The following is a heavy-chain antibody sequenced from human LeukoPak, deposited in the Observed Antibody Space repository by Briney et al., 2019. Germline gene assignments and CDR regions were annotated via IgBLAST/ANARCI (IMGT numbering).Heavy chain of an antibody. V-gene: IGHV3-30*02. J-gene: IGHJ4*02. CDR2: IRYDGSNK. Sequence: GGSLRLSCASSGFTFSSYGMHWVRQAPGKGLEWVTFIRYDGSNKYYADSVKGRFTISRDNSRNTLFLQMNSLRAEDTAVYYCAHGAMYQLDYWGQGTLVTVSS. CDR1: GFTFSSYG. D-gene: IGHD2-2*01. CDR3: AHGAMYQLDY.